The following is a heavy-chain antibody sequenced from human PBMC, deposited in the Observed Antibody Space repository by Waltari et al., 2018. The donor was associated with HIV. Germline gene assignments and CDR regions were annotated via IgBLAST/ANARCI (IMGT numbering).Heavy chain of an antibody. CDR1: GGSISSSSYY. CDR3: ARHCSSTSCYYQGMDV. CDR2: IYYSGST. D-gene: IGHD2-2*01. V-gene: IGHV4-39*01. J-gene: IGHJ6*02. Sequence: QLQLQESGPGLVKPSETLSLTCTVSGGSISSSSYYWDWIRQPPGKGLEWIGTIYYSGSTYYNPSLKSRVTISVDTSKNQFSLKLSSVTAADTAMYYCARHCSSTSCYYQGMDVWGQGTTVTVSS.